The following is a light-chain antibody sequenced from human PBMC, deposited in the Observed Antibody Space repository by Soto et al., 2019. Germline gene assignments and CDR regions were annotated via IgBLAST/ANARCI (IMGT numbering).Light chain of an antibody. J-gene: IGKJ5*01. CDR2: DAS. Sequence: EIVLTQSPATLSLSPGERATLSCRASQGVSSYLAWYQQKPGQAPRLLIYDASNRATGIPARFSGSGPGTDFTLTLSSLEPEDFAVYYCQQLGAFGQGTRLEIK. V-gene: IGKV3D-11*01. CDR3: QQLGA. CDR1: QGVSSY.